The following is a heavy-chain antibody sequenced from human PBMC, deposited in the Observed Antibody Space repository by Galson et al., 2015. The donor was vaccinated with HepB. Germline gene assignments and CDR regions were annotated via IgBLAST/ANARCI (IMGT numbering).Heavy chain of an antibody. D-gene: IGHD3/OR15-3a*01. CDR3: VREGLGCFDY. V-gene: IGHV3-15*07. CDR1: DFISTSGY. Sequence: SLRLSCAASDFISTSGYINWVRQAPGTGLEWVGLIKTRLHGATTKYAAPVKGRFTISRDDSKTTVYLQMNSLKTEDTAVYYCVREGLGCFDYWGQGTLVTVSS. J-gene: IGHJ4*02. CDR2: IKTRLHGATT.